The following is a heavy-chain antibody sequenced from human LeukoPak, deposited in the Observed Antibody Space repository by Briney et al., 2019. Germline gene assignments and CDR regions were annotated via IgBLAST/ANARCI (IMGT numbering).Heavy chain of an antibody. CDR1: GGTFSSYA. CDR2: IIPIFGTA. CDR3: ARDAYYDILTGKLAEAYYFDY. V-gene: IGHV1-69*13. D-gene: IGHD3-9*01. J-gene: IGHJ4*02. Sequence: SVKVSCKASGGTFSSYAISWVRQAPGQGLEWRGGIIPIFGTANYAQKFQGRVTITADESTSTAYMELSSLRSEDTAVYYCARDAYYDILTGKLAEAYYFDYWGQGTLVTVSS.